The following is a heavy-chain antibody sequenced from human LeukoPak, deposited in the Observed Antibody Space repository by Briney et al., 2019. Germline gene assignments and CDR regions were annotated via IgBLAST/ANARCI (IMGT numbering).Heavy chain of an antibody. CDR3: AKVQQRYFDWLLVFDI. D-gene: IGHD3-9*01. V-gene: IGHV3-9*01. CDR2: ITWNSGTI. J-gene: IGHJ3*02. CDR1: GFSIDAYA. Sequence: GRSLRLSCAASGFSIDAYAMHWVRQAPGKGLEWVSGITWNSGTIVYADSVKGRFTVSRDNANNSLHLQMNSLRPEDTAFYYCAKVQQRYFDWLLVFDIWGQGTMVTVSS.